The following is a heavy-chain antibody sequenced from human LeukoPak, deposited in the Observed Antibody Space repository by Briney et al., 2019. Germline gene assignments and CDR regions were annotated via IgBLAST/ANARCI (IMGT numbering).Heavy chain of an antibody. V-gene: IGHV1-3*04. J-gene: IGHJ4*02. CDR2: INTGNGNT. CDR3: ARDYGSGSLHY. Sequence: ASVKVSCKASGYTFTDYAIHWVRQAPGQRLEWMGWINTGNGNTVYSQKFQDRFTIDRDTSASTAYMELSSLRSEDTAVYYCARDYGSGSLHYWGQGTLVTVSS. D-gene: IGHD3-10*01. CDR1: GYTFTDYA.